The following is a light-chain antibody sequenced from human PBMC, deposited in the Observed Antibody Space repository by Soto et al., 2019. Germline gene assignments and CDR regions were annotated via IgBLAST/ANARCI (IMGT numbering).Light chain of an antibody. Sequence: EIVLTQSPGTLSLSPGERATLSCRASQSVSSNYIAWYQQKPGQAPRLLIYGASNRATGIPDRYSGSGSGTDLTFAVSRLEPEDFAVYYCHQYADFPLVFGPGTKVDI. CDR2: GAS. J-gene: IGKJ3*01. CDR3: HQYADFPLV. CDR1: QSVSSNY. V-gene: IGKV3-20*01.